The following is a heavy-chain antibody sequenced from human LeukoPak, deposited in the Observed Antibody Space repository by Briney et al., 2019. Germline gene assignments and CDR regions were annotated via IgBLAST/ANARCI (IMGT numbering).Heavy chain of an antibody. Sequence: ASAKVSCKASGYTFSSYGLSWVRQAPGQGLEWMGWISAYNGNTNYAQKLQGRVTMTTDTSTSTAYMELRSLRSDDTAVYYCARDGTNNWFDPWGQGTLVTVSS. CDR3: ARDGTNNWFDP. CDR1: GYTFSSYG. V-gene: IGHV1-18*04. J-gene: IGHJ5*02. CDR2: ISAYNGNT.